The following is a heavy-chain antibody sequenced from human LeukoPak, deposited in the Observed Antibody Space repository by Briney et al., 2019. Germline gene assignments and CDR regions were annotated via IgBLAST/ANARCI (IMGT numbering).Heavy chain of an antibody. Sequence: ASVKVSRKASGYTFTGYYMHWVRQAPGQGLEWMGWINPNSGGTNYAQKFQGRVTMTRDTSISTAYMELSRLRSDDTAVYYCAAGVSGADYYYYYMDVWGKGTTVTVSS. J-gene: IGHJ6*03. CDR1: GYTFTGYY. CDR3: AAGVSGADYYYYYMDV. D-gene: IGHD2-15*01. CDR2: INPNSGGT. V-gene: IGHV1-2*02.